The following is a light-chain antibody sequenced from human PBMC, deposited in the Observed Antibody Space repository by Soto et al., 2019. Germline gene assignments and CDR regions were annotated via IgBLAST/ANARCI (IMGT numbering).Light chain of an antibody. V-gene: IGKV3-11*01. CDR1: QSVSHY. CDR3: QQRSNWPLYT. CDR2: DAS. Sequence: EIVLTQSPATLSLSPGERVTLSCRASQSVSHYLAWYQQKPGQAPRLLIYDASNRATGIPARFSGSGSGTDFTLTISSLEPEDFAVYYCQQRSNWPLYTFGQGTKLEIK. J-gene: IGKJ2*01.